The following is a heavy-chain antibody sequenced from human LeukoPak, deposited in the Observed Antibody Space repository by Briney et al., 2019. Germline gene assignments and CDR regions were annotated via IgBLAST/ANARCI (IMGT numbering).Heavy chain of an antibody. J-gene: IGHJ5*02. CDR2: IIPIFGTA. D-gene: IGHD3-22*01. V-gene: IGHV1-69*01. CDR1: GGTFSSYA. CDR3: ASFLVSSGYYYSP. Sequence: SVKVSCKASGGTFSSYAISWVRQAPGQGLEWMGGIIPIFGTANYAQKFQGRVTITADESTSTAYMELSSLGSEDTAVYYCASFLVSSGYYYSPWGQGTLVTVSS.